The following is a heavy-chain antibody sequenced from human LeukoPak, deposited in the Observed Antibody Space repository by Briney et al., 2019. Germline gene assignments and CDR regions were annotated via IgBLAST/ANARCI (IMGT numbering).Heavy chain of an antibody. CDR3: AKLPRQLAAAGYFDY. J-gene: IGHJ4*02. Sequence: PGGSLRLSCAASGFTFSSYAMSWVCQAPGKGLEWVSAISGSGGSTYYADSVKGRFTISRDNSKNTLYLQMNSLRAEDTAVYYCAKLPRQLAAAGYFDYRGQGTLVTVSS. CDR1: GFTFSSYA. V-gene: IGHV3-23*01. CDR2: ISGSGGST. D-gene: IGHD6-13*01.